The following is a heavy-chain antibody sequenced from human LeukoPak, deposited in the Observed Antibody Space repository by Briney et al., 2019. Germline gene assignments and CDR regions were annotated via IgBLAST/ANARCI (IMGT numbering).Heavy chain of an antibody. D-gene: IGHD3-3*01. CDR2: IYYSGST. J-gene: IGHJ4*02. Sequence: MASETLSLTCTVSGGSISSSSYYWGWIRQPPGKGLEWIGSIYYSGSTYYNPSLKSRVTISVDTSKNQFSLKLSSVTAADTAVYYCARDYDFGPDYWGQGTLVTVSS. CDR1: GGSISSSSYY. CDR3: ARDYDFGPDY. V-gene: IGHV4-39*01.